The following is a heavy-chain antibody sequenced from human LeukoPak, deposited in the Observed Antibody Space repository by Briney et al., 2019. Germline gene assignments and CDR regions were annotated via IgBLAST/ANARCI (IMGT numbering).Heavy chain of an antibody. CDR2: ISAYNGNT. CDR3: ARDPGYSGYEVGYFDY. D-gene: IGHD5-12*01. CDR1: GGTFSSYA. V-gene: IGHV1-18*01. Sequence: ASVKVSCKASGGTFSSYAIGWVRQAPGQGLEWMGWISAYNGNTNYAQKLQGRVTMTTDTSTSTAYMELRSLRSDDTAVYYCARDPGYSGYEVGYFDYWGQGTLVTVSS. J-gene: IGHJ4*02.